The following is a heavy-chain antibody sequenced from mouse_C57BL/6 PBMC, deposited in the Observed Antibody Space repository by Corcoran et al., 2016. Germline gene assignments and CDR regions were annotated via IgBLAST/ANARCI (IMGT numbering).Heavy chain of an antibody. Sequence: QVQLKQSGAELVRPGASVKLSCKASGYTFTDYYINWVKQRPGQGLEWIARLYPGSGNTYYNEQFKGKATLTAEKSSSTAYMQLSSLTSEEAAVYFCARHYGNSFYAMDSGCPGTSVTVSS. CDR2: LYPGSGNT. J-gene: IGHJ4*01. CDR3: ARHYGNSFYAMDS. D-gene: IGHD2-1*01. V-gene: IGHV1-76*01. CDR1: GYTFTDYY.